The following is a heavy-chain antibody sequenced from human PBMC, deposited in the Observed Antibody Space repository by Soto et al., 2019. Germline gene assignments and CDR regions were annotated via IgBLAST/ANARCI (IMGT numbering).Heavy chain of an antibody. V-gene: IGHV3-9*01. CDR2: ISWNSGSI. D-gene: IGHD2-15*01. Sequence: GGSLRLSCAASGFTFDDYAMHWVRQAPGKGLEWVSGISWNSGSIGYADSVKGRFTISRDNAKNSLYLQMNSLRAEDTALYYCVKEYCSGGSCYEYYYYYMDVWGKGTTVTVSS. CDR3: VKEYCSGGSCYEYYYYYMDV. CDR1: GFTFDDYA. J-gene: IGHJ6*03.